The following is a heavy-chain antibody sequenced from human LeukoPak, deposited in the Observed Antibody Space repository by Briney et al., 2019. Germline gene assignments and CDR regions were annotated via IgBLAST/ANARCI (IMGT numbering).Heavy chain of an antibody. CDR3: ARDQVPRNTAMPRVYYYGMDV. J-gene: IGHJ6*02. V-gene: IGHV3-48*01. CDR1: GFTFSSYS. D-gene: IGHD5-18*01. CDR2: ISSSSSTI. Sequence: GGSLRLSCAASGFTFSSYSMNWVRQAPGKGLEWVSYISSSSSTIYYADSVKGRFTISRDNAKNSLYLQMNSLRAEDTAVYYCARDQVPRNTAMPRVYYYGMDVWGQGTTVTVSS.